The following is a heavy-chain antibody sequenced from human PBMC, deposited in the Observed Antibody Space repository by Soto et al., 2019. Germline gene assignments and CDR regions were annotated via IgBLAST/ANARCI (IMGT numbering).Heavy chain of an antibody. CDR2: ISYSGNT. J-gene: IGHJ4*02. D-gene: IGHD2-8*01. V-gene: IGHV4-59*01. CDR3: ARAPMVLSRFYFDS. CDR1: GGSSSNFY. Sequence: PSETLSLTCTVSGGSSSNFYWIWIRQPPGKGLEWIGSISYSGNTNYNPSLKSRVSISVDTSKNQLSLNLTSVTAADTAVYYCARAPMVLSRFYFDSWGQGTPVTVSS.